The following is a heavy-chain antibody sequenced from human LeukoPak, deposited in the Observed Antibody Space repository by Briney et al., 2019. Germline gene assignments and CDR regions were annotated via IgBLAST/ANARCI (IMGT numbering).Heavy chain of an antibody. CDR1: DFTFSSYA. CDR3: TRTVNSASDF. V-gene: IGHV3-7*03. J-gene: IGHJ4*02. CDR2: INQNGGVK. Sequence: PGGSLRLSCAASDFTFSSYAMHWVRQAPGKGLEWVATINQNGGVKYYVDSVKGRFTISRDNAKTSLFLQMNSLRIDDTAMYYCTRTVNSASDFWGQGTLVTVSS. D-gene: IGHD4-23*01.